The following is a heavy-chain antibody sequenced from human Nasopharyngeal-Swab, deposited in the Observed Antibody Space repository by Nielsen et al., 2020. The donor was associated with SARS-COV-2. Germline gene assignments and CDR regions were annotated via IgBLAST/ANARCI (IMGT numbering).Heavy chain of an antibody. CDR2: ISYDGSTK. CDR3: ARDLFHSSCWYEDY. D-gene: IGHD6-13*01. J-gene: IGHJ4*02. CDR1: GFSFSSYA. V-gene: IGHV3-30*04. Sequence: GESLNISCAASGFSFSSYAMHWVRQAPGKGLEWVAVISYDGSTKYSADSVKGRFTISRDNSKNTLYLQMNSLRAEDTAVYYCARDLFHSSCWYEDYWGQGTLVTVSS.